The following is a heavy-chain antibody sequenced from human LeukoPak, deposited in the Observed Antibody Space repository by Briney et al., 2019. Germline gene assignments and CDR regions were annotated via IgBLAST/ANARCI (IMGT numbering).Heavy chain of an antibody. V-gene: IGHV3-23*01. CDR1: GFTFSSYA. CDR3: AKSGPRTLVVTATLTDY. D-gene: IGHD2-21*02. J-gene: IGHJ4*02. Sequence: GGSLRLSCAASGFTFSSYAMSWVRQAPGKGLEWVSAISGSGGSTYYADSVKGRFTISRDNSKNTLYLQMNSLRAEDTAVYYCAKSGPRTLVVTATLTDYWGQGTLVTVSS. CDR2: ISGSGGST.